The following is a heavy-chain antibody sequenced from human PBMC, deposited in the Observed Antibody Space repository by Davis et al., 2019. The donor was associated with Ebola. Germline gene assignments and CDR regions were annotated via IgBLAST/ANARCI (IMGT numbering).Heavy chain of an antibody. Sequence: MPSETLSLTCTVSGASISGHYWSWIRQPPGKGLEWIGEINHSGSTNYNPSLKSRVTISVDTSKNQFSLKLSSVTAADTAVYYCARGEVRYCSSTSCYNYGMDVWGQGTTVTVSS. V-gene: IGHV4-34*01. D-gene: IGHD2-2*02. CDR2: INHSGST. J-gene: IGHJ6*02. CDR3: ARGEVRYCSSTSCYNYGMDV. CDR1: GASISGHY.